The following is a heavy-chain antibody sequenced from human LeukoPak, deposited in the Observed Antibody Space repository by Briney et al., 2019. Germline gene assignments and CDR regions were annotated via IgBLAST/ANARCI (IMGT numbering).Heavy chain of an antibody. D-gene: IGHD2-2*01. CDR1: GFTFGDYA. CDR3: TRAHLGYCSSTSCYLGDHYYYMDV. J-gene: IGHJ6*03. CDR2: IRSKAYGGTT. Sequence: GGSLRLSCTASGFTFGDYAMSWVRQAPGKGLEWVGFIRSKAYGGTTEYAASVKGRFTISRDDSKSIAYLQMNSLKTEDTAVYYCTRAHLGYCSSTSCYLGDHYYYMDVWGKGTTVTISS. V-gene: IGHV3-49*04.